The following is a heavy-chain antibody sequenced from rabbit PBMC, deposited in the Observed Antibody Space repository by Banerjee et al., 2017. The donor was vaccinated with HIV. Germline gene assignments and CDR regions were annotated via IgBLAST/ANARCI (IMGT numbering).Heavy chain of an antibody. J-gene: IGHJ4*01. D-gene: IGHD4-1*01. Sequence: QAQLEESGGGLVKPEGSLPLTCKASGFDLSSYYYMCWVRQAPGKGLELIACIYAGSSGTTYYASWANGRFTISKTSSTTVTLQMTSLTAADTATYFCARDLAGVIGWNFDLWGPGTLVT. V-gene: IGHV1S45*01. CDR2: IYAGSSGTT. CDR1: GFDLSSYYY. CDR3: ARDLAGVIGWNFDL.